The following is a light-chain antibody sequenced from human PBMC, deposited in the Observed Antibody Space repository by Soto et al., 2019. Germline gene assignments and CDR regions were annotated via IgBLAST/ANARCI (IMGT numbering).Light chain of an antibody. CDR1: SSDVGGYNF. V-gene: IGLV2-11*01. Sequence: QSALTQPRSVSGSPGQSVTISCTGTSSDVGGYNFVSWYQQYPGKAPKLIIYDVSKRPSGVPDPFSGSKSGNTASLTISGLPAEDEADYYCCSYAGSYTLWVFGGGTKVTVL. J-gene: IGLJ3*02. CDR3: CSYAGSYTLWV. CDR2: DVS.